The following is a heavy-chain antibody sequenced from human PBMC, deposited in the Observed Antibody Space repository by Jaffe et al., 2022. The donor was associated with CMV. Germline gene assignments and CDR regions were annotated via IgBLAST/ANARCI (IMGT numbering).Heavy chain of an antibody. CDR3: ARDRVPYYDSSGYPAGMDV. J-gene: IGHJ6*02. CDR1: GFTFSSYS. Sequence: EVQLVESGGGLVQPGGSLRLSCAASGFTFSSYSMNWVRQAPGKGLEWVSYISSSSSTIYYADSVKGRFTISRDNAKNSLYLQMNSLRDEDTAVYYCARDRVPYYDSSGYPAGMDVWGQGTTVTVSS. V-gene: IGHV3-48*02. CDR2: ISSSSSTI. D-gene: IGHD3-22*01.